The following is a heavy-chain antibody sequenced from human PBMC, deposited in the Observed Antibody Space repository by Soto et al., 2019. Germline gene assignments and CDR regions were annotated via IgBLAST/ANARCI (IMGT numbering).Heavy chain of an antibody. V-gene: IGHV3-53*02. J-gene: IGHJ4*02. CDR2: IYSGGST. D-gene: IGHD3-22*01. CDR3: ASHLDDRSGYYYSY. Sequence: EVQLVETGGGLIQPGGSLRLSCAASGFTVSSNYMSWVRQAPGKGLEWVSVIYSGGSTYYADSVKGRFTISRDNSKNTVYLQMNSLRAEDTAVYYCASHLDDRSGYYYSYWGQGTLVTVSS. CDR1: GFTVSSNY.